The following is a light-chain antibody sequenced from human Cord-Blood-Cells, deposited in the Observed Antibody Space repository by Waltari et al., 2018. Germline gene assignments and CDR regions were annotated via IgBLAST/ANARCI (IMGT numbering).Light chain of an antibody. CDR1: QSLLHSNGYNY. J-gene: IGKJ2*01. CDR3: MQALQTPYT. CDR2: LGS. Sequence: DIAMTQSPPSLPVTPGEPASISCRSSQSLLHSNGYNYLDWYLQKPGQSTPLLIYLGSNRDSGVPDRFSGSGSGTDFTLKISRVEAEDVGVYYCMQALQTPYTFGQGTKLEIK. V-gene: IGKV2-28*01.